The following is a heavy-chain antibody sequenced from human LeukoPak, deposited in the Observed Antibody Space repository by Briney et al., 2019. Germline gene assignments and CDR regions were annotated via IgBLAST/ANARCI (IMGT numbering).Heavy chain of an antibody. J-gene: IGHJ3*02. CDR3: AAPRLLPRFGIAVAGWAAFDI. Sequence: SESLSLTCTVSGGSLSSYYWSWVRQPPGKGLEWIGYIYYSGSTNYNPSLKSRVTISVDTSKNQFSLKLRSVDAAETAVYYGAAPRLLPRFGIAVAGWAAFDIWGQGTMVTVSS. D-gene: IGHD6-19*01. CDR2: IYYSGST. V-gene: IGHV4-59*08. CDR1: GGSLSSYY.